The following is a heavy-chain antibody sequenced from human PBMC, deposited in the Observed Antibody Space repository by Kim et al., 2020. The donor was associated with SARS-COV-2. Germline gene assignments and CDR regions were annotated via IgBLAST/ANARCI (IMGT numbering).Heavy chain of an antibody. J-gene: IGHJ4*02. Sequence: ADSMKGRFTISRDNAKNSLYLQMNSLRAEDTAVYYCATGRDTSGWWGSYWGQGTLVTVAS. CDR3: ATGRDTSGWWGSY. D-gene: IGHD6-19*01. V-gene: IGHV3-21*01.